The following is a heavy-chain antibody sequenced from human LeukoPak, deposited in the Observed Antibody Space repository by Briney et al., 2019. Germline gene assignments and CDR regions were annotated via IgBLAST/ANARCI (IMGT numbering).Heavy chain of an antibody. CDR1: GFTFNNYA. V-gene: IGHV3-30*04. J-gene: IGHJ3*01. CDR2: ISYDGSNK. Sequence: GSLRLSCATSGFTFNNYAMHWVRQAPGKGLEWVAVISYDGSNKYYADSVKGRFTISRDNAKNSLYLQMNSLRAEDTAVYYCARDLGVVSVWGQGTMVTVSS. D-gene: IGHD5/OR15-5a*01. CDR3: ARDLGVVSV.